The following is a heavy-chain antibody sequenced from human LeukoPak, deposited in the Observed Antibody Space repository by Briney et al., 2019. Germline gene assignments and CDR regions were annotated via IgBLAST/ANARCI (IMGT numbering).Heavy chain of an antibody. CDR2: IYYSGST. Sequence: ASETLSLTCTVSGGSISSSSYYWGWIRQPPGKGLEWIGSIYYSGSTYYNPSLKSRVTISVDTSKNQFSLKLSSVTAADTAVYYCASSGSYYPHFDYWGQGTLVTVSS. D-gene: IGHD1-26*01. J-gene: IGHJ4*02. CDR3: ASSGSYYPHFDY. V-gene: IGHV4-39*07. CDR1: GGSISSSSYY.